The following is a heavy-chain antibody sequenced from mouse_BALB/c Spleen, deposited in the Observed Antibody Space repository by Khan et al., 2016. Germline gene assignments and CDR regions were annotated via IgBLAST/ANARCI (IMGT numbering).Heavy chain of an antibody. Sequence: QVQLQQSGAELVKPGASVKLSCKASGYTFTSYDINWVRQRPEQGLEWIGWIFPGDGSTKYNEKFKGKATLTTDKSSSTAYMQLRRLTTEESAVYFCARLYGSTYWYFDVWGAGTTVTVSS. J-gene: IGHJ1*01. V-gene: IGHV1-85*01. CDR1: GYTFTSYD. D-gene: IGHD1-1*01. CDR2: IFPGDGST. CDR3: ARLYGSTYWYFDV.